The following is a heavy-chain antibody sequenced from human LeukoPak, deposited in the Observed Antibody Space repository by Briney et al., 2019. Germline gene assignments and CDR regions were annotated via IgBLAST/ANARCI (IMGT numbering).Heavy chain of an antibody. D-gene: IGHD3-9*01. J-gene: IGHJ4*02. CDR1: GFTFSTYA. CDR2: ISGSGGSSRT. Sequence: PGGSLRLSCAASGFTFSTYAMSWVRQAPGKGLEWVSGISGSGGSSRTYYADSVKGRCTIYRDNSKNTLYLQMNSLRAEDTAVYYCGKDLCNDILTGYCFFAYWGQGTLVTVSS. CDR3: GKDLCNDILTGYCFFAY. V-gene: IGHV3-23*01.